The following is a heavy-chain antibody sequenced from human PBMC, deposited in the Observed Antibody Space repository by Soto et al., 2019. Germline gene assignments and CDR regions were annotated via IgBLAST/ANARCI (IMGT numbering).Heavy chain of an antibody. J-gene: IGHJ3*02. CDR3: AKVQGYYDSSGYSDAFDI. CDR1: GFTFSSYA. V-gene: IGHV3-23*01. CDR2: ISGSGGST. D-gene: IGHD3-22*01. Sequence: HPGGSLRLSCAASGFTFSSYAMSWVRQAPGKGLEWVSAISGSGGSTYYADSVKGRFTISRDNSKNTLYLQMNSLRAEDTAVYYCAKVQGYYDSSGYSDAFDIWGQGTMVTVSS.